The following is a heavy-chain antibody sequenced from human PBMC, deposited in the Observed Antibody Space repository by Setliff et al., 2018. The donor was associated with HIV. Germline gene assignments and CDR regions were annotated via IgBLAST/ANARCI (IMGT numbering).Heavy chain of an antibody. CDR2: INLSSGAT. V-gene: IGHV1-46*01. Sequence: ASVKVSCKTFGYSFTAYQMHWVRQAPGQGLEWMGIINLSSGATTYAQRFQGRVTMTSDTSTSTVYMELSSLTSEDTAVYYCARDRSSGWSFYYGMDVWGQGTTVTVSS. J-gene: IGHJ6*02. D-gene: IGHD6-19*01. CDR1: GYSFTAYQ. CDR3: ARDRSSGWSFYYGMDV.